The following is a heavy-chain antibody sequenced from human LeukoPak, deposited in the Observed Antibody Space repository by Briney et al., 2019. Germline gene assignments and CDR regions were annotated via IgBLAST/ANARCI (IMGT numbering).Heavy chain of an antibody. CDR2: ITGNGIST. Sequence: GGSLRLSCAASGFTFRNYAMTWVRQALGKGLEWVSAITGNGISTYYADSVKGRFTISRDNPKNTLYLQMHSLRAEDTAIYYCAKVTGGDMITYGGLDYWGQGTLVTVSS. CDR1: GFTFRNYA. J-gene: IGHJ4*02. D-gene: IGHD3-16*01. CDR3: AKVTGGDMITYGGLDY. V-gene: IGHV3-23*01.